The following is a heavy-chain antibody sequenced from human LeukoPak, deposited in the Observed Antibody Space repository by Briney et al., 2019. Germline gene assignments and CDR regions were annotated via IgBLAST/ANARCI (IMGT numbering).Heavy chain of an antibody. D-gene: IGHD6-19*01. J-gene: IGHJ4*02. Sequence: GGSLRLSCAASGFTFSSHCMNWARQAPGKGLEWVANIKQDGSEKYYVDSVKGRFTISRDNAKSTLYLQMNSLRAEDTAVYYCARVVYPSGGYYLDYWGQGTLVTVSS. CDR1: GFTFSSHC. V-gene: IGHV3-7*01. CDR3: ARVVYPSGGYYLDY. CDR2: IKQDGSEK.